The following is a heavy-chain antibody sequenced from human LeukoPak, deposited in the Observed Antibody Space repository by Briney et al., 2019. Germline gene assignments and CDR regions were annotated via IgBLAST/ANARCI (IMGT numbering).Heavy chain of an antibody. J-gene: IGHJ4*02. CDR2: IIPIFGTA. CDR3: ARADCGGDCYEDY. V-gene: IGHV1-69*06. D-gene: IGHD2-21*01. CDR1: GGTFSSYA. Sequence: ASVKVSCKASGGTFSSYAISWVRQAPGQGLEWMGRIIPIFGTANYAQKFQGRVTITADKSTSTAYMELSSLRSEDTAVYYCARADCGGDCYEDYWGQGTLVTVSS.